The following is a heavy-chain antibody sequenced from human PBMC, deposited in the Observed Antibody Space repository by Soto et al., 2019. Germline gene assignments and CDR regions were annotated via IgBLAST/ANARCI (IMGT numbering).Heavy chain of an antibody. CDR1: GGSISSSSYY. Sequence: SETLSLTCTVSGGSISSSSYYWGWIRQPPGKGLEWIGSIYYSGSTYYNPSLKSRVTISVDTSKNQFSLKLSSVTAADTAVYYCASLDAYCSSTSCSTYYDFWSGLGRNYYYGMDVWGQGTTVTVSS. CDR3: ASLDAYCSSTSCSTYYDFWSGLGRNYYYGMDV. V-gene: IGHV4-39*01. D-gene: IGHD2-2*01. CDR2: IYYSGST. J-gene: IGHJ6*02.